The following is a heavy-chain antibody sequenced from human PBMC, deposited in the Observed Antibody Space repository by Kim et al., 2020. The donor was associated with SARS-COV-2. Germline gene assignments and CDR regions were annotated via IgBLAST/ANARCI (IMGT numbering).Heavy chain of an antibody. V-gene: IGHV3-30*02. Sequence: KQYADSVKGRFTISRDNSKNTLYLQMNSLRAEDTAMFYCATYYGTGTLHYWGQGTLVTVSS. CDR2: K. D-gene: IGHD3-10*01. J-gene: IGHJ4*02. CDR3: ATYYGTGTLHY.